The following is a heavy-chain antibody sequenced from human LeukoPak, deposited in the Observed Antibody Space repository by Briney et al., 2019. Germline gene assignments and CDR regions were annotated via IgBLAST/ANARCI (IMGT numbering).Heavy chain of an antibody. D-gene: IGHD3-22*01. J-gene: IGHJ6*02. CDR1: GSTFTRYY. CDR2: INPSGGST. V-gene: IGHV1-46*01. Sequence: SVNVSCKASGSTFTRYYMYWVRQAPGQGLEWMGIINPSGGSTSYAQKFQGRVTMTRDTSTSTVYTELRSLRSEDTAVYYCAREATMIVVVTTGGMDVWGQGTTVTVSS. CDR3: AREATMIVVVTTGGMDV.